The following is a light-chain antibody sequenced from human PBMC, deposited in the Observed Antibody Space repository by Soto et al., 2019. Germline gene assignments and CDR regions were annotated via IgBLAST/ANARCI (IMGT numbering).Light chain of an antibody. J-gene: IGKJ2*01. CDR3: QQYNSYSPRT. Sequence: DIPMTQSPSTLSASVGDRVTITCRASQSISSWLAWYQQKPGKAPKLLIYDASSLESGVPSRFSGSGSGTEFSLTISSPQPDDFATYYCQQYNSYSPRTFGQGTKLEIK. CDR2: DAS. V-gene: IGKV1-5*01. CDR1: QSISSW.